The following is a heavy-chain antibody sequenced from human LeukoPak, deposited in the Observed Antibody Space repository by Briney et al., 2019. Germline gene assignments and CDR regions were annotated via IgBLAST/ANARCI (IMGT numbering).Heavy chain of an antibody. V-gene: IGHV3-21*01. J-gene: IGHJ4*02. D-gene: IGHD4-11*01. Sequence: PGGSLRLSCAASGFTFSSYSMNWVRQAPGKELEWVSSISSSSSYIYYADSVKGRFTISRDNAKNSLYLQMNSLRAEDTAVYYCARDPVWTVTIAYWGQGTLVTVSS. CDR3: ARDPVWTVTIAY. CDR2: ISSSSSYI. CDR1: GFTFSSYS.